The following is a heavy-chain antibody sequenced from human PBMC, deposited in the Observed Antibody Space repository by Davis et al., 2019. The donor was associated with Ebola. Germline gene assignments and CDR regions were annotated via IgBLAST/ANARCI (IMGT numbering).Heavy chain of an antibody. Sequence: WGSLRLSCAASGFTFSSYWMSWVRQAPGKGLEWVANIKQDGSEKYYVDSVKGRFTISRDNAKNSLYLQMNSLRAEDTAVYYCARDGSYYDFWSGYFDVWGQGTTVTVSS. D-gene: IGHD3-3*01. V-gene: IGHV3-7*03. CDR1: GFTFSSYW. CDR3: ARDGSYYDFWSGYFDV. CDR2: IKQDGSEK. J-gene: IGHJ6*02.